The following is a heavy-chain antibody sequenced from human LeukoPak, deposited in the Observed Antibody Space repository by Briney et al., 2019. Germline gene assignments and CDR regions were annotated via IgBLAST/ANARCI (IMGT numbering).Heavy chain of an antibody. D-gene: IGHD1-26*01. J-gene: IGHJ3*02. CDR2: ISAYNGNT. CDR1: GYTFTSYG. CDR3: ARDALATLKVGADI. Sequence: ASVKVSCKASGYTFTSYGISWVRQAPGQGLEWMGWISAYNGNTNYAQKLQGRVTMTTDTSTSTAYMELRSLRSDDTAVYYCARDALATLKVGADIWGQGTMVTVSS. V-gene: IGHV1-18*01.